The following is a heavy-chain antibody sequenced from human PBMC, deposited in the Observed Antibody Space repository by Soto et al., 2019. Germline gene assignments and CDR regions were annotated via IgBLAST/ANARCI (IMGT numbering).Heavy chain of an antibody. Sequence: PSETLSLTCTVSGGTVSSGSYYWIWIRQPPGKGLEWIGYIYYSGSTNYNPSLKSRVTISIDTSKNQFSLKLSSVTAADTAVYYCARVEIHYSNYVRYGMDVWGEGTTVTVSS. CDR2: IYYSGST. D-gene: IGHD4-4*01. J-gene: IGHJ6*04. CDR3: ARVEIHYSNYVRYGMDV. CDR1: GGTVSSGSYY. V-gene: IGHV4-61*01.